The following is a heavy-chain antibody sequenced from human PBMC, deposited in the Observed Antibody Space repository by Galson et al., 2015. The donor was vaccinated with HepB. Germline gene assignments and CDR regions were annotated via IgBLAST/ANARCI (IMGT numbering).Heavy chain of an antibody. V-gene: IGHV3-30*18. D-gene: IGHD4-17*01. CDR2: ISYDGSNK. J-gene: IGHJ6*02. CDR3: AKDHAAYGDYVIYGMDV. CDR1: GFTFSSYG. Sequence: SLRLSCAASGFTFSSYGMHWVRQAPGKGLEWVAVISYDGSNKYYADSVKGRFTISRDNSKNTLYLQMNSLRAEDTAVYYCAKDHAAYGDYVIYGMDVWGQGTTVTVS.